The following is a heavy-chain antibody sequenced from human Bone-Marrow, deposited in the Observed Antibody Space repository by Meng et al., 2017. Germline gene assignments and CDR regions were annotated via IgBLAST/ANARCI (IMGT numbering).Heavy chain of an antibody. D-gene: IGHD3-9*01. CDR1: GFTFSSYN. J-gene: IGHJ4*02. Sequence: VRLVGAGGGSVQPGGSLRLSCAASGFTFSSYNMHWGRQTPGEGLVWVSRINTDASITTYADSVKGRFTISRDDAKNTVYLQMNSLRAEDTAVYYCARDADWVIFDHWGQGALVTVSS. CDR3: ARDADWVIFDH. CDR2: INTDASIT. V-gene: IGHV3-74*03.